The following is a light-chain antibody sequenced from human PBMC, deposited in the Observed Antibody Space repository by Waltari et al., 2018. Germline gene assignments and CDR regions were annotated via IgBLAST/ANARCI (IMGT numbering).Light chain of an antibody. Sequence: QSALTQPASVSGSPGQSITISCTGTSSDVGGYNYVSWYQQHPGKAPKLMIYEVSNRPSGFSNRFSGSKSGNTASLTISGLQAEDEADYYCSSYTSSSTLVFGVGTKLTVL. J-gene: IGLJ3*02. CDR3: SSYTSSSTLV. V-gene: IGLV2-14*01. CDR1: SSDVGGYNY. CDR2: EVS.